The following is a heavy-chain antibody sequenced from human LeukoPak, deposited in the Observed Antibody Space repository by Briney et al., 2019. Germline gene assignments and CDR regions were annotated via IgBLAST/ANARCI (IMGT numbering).Heavy chain of an antibody. CDR1: GFTFSSHA. CDR2: ISGSGGST. CDR3: AKDGYSYGDSTGYFDY. J-gene: IGHJ4*02. D-gene: IGHD5-18*01. V-gene: IGHV3-23*01. Sequence: GGSLRLSCAASGFTFSSHAMSWVRQAPGKGLEWVSAISGSGGSTYYADSVKGRFTISRDNSKNTLYLPLNSLRAEDTAVYYCAKDGYSYGDSTGYFDYWGQGTLVPVSS.